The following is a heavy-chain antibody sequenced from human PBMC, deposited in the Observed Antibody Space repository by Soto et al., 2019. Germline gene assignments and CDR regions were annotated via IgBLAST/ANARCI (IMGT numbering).Heavy chain of an antibody. CDR2: ISAYNGNT. D-gene: IGHD3-10*01. CDR3: ARVVAYYYGSGTYSWFDP. V-gene: IGHV1-18*04. J-gene: IGHJ5*02. Sequence: GASVKGSYNASGYTFPSYGISWVRHAPGQGLEWMGWISAYNGNTNYAQKLQGRVTMTTDTSTSTAYMELRSLRSDDTAVYYCARVVAYYYGSGTYSWFDPWGQGNLVTVCS. CDR1: GYTFPSYG.